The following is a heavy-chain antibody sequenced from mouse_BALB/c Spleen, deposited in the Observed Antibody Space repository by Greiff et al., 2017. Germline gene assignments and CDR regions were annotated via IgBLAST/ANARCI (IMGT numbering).Heavy chain of an antibody. J-gene: IGHJ3*01. V-gene: IGHV3-6*02. Sequence: EVKLMESGPGLVKPSQSLSLTCSVTGYSITSGYYWNWIRQFPGNKLEWMGYISYDGSNNYNPSLKNRISITRDTSKNQFFLKLNSVTTEDTATYYCANWDVGAYWGQGTLVTVSA. CDR2: ISYDGSN. D-gene: IGHD4-1*01. CDR1: GYSITSGYY. CDR3: ANWDVGAY.